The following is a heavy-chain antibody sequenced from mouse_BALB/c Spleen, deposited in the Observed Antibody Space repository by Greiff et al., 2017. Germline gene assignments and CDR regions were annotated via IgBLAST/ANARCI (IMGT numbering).Heavy chain of an antibody. CDR2: INPYNGDT. V-gene: IGHV1-37*01. CDR3: GEVRRGNYYAMDY. J-gene: IGHJ4*01. D-gene: IGHD2-14*01. Sequence: EVQVVESGPELVKPGASVKISCKASGYSFTGYFMNWVKQSHGKSLEWIGRINPYNGDTFYNQKFKGKATLTVDKSSSTAHMELLSLTSEDSAVYYCGEVRRGNYYAMDYWGQGTSVTVSS. CDR1: GYSFTGYF.